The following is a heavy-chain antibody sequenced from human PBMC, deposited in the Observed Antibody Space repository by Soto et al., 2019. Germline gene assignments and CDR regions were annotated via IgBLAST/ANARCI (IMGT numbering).Heavy chain of an antibody. Sequence: ASVKVSCKSSGYAFTGYYMHWVRQAPGQGLEWMGWINPNSGDTNYAQKFQGRVTMTRDTSFSTAYMELSSLRSDDTAVYYCATRYSYVHFWGQGTLVTVSS. CDR1: GYAFTGYY. J-gene: IGHJ4*02. CDR3: ATRYSYVHF. CDR2: INPNSGDT. V-gene: IGHV1-2*02. D-gene: IGHD5-18*01.